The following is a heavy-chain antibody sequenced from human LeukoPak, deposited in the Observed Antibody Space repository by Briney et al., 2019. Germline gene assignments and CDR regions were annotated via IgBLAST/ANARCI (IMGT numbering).Heavy chain of an antibody. V-gene: IGHV4-34*01. J-gene: IGHJ4*02. CDR3: ARRCYYDSSGYSGGYFDY. Sequence: SSETLSLTCAVYGGSFSGYYWSWIRQPPGKGLEWIGEINHSGSTNYNPSLKSRVTISVDTSKNQFSLKLSSVTAADTAVYYCARRCYYDSSGYSGGYFDYWGQGTLVTVSS. D-gene: IGHD3-22*01. CDR1: GGSFSGYY. CDR2: INHSGST.